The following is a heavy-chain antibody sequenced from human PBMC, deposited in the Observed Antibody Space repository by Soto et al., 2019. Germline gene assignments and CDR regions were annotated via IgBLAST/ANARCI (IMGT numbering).Heavy chain of an antibody. V-gene: IGHV4-31*03. CDR1: GGSISSGAYY. J-gene: IGHJ6*02. D-gene: IGHD3-10*01. Sequence: KASETLSLTCTVSGGSISSGAYYWSWIRQHPGKGLEWIGYIYYSGSTYYNPPLKSRVTISVDMSKNQFSLKLSSVTAADTAVYYCARDPITLVRGIKRGMDVWGQGTTVTVSS. CDR2: IYYSGST. CDR3: ARDPITLVRGIKRGMDV.